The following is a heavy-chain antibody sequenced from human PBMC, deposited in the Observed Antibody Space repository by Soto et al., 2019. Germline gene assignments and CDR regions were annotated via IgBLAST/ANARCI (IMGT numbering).Heavy chain of an antibody. D-gene: IGHD3-10*01. CDR1: GGSISSYY. Sequence: SEPLSLTCTVSGGSISSYYWSWIRQPPGKGLEWIGYVHDSWGSHYNPSLKSRVAISLDTSKSQFSLKLTSVTATDTAVYSWVRQRFAALHGLVYVWGKGTTVTVSS. V-gene: IGHV4-59*08. CDR3: VRQRFAALHGLVYV. CDR2: VHDSWGS. J-gene: IGHJ6*04.